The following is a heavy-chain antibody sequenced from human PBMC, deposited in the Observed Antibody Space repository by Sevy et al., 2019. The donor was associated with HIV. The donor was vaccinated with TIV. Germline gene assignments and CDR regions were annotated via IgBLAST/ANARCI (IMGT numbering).Heavy chain of an antibody. V-gene: IGHV3-21*01. CDR2: ISSSSSYI. CDR3: ARGSAGYSGYDRPKQSFDY. CDR1: GFTFSSYS. J-gene: IGHJ4*02. D-gene: IGHD5-12*01. Sequence: GGSLRLSCAASGFTFSSYSMNWVRQAPGKGLEWVSSISSSSSYIYYADSVKGRFTISRDNAKNSRYLQMNSLRAEDTAVYYCARGSAGYSGYDRPKQSFDYWGQGTLVTVSS.